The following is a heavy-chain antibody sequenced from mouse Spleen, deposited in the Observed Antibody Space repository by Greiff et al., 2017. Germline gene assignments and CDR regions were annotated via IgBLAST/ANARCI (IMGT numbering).Heavy chain of an antibody. CDR1: GYTFTSYW. V-gene: IGHV1-53*01. D-gene: IGHD2-10*02. CDR3: ARGGVIAYGNYEGWYFDV. J-gene: IGHJ1*01. CDR2: INPSNGGT. Sequence: QVQLQQPATELVKPGASVKLSCKASGYTFTSYWMHWVQQRPGQGLEWIGNINPSNGGTNYNEKFKSKATLTVDKSSSTAYMQLSSLTSEDSAVYYCARGGVIAYGNYEGWYFDVWGAGTTVTVSS.